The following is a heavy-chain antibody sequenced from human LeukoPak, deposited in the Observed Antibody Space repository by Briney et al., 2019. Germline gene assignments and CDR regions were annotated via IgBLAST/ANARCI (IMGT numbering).Heavy chain of an antibody. Sequence: GASVKVSCKASGYTFTGYYMHWVRQAPGQGLEWKGWINPNSGGTNYAQKFQGWVTMTRDTSISTAYMELSRLRSDDTAVYYCARDQLYYYDSSGYYPPGYYYGMDVWGQGTTVTVSS. J-gene: IGHJ6*02. V-gene: IGHV1-2*04. D-gene: IGHD3-22*01. CDR3: ARDQLYYYDSSGYYPPGYYYGMDV. CDR2: INPNSGGT. CDR1: GYTFTGYY.